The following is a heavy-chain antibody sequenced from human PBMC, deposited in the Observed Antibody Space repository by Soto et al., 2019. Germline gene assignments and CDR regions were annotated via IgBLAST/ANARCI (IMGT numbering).Heavy chain of an antibody. CDR3: ARDPTYNWNS. V-gene: IGHV3-48*01. CDR2: ISSSSSTI. CDR1: GFTFSSYS. Sequence: GESLKISCAASGFTFSSYSMNWVRQAPGKGLEWVSYISSSSSTIYYADSVKGRFTISRDNAKNSLYLQMNSLRAEDTAVYYCARDPTYNWNSGGQGTLVTVSS. J-gene: IGHJ4*02. D-gene: IGHD1-7*01.